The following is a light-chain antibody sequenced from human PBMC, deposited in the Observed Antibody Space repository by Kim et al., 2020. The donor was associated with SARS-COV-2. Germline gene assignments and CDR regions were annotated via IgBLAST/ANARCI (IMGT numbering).Light chain of an antibody. CDR1: SSNIGSNP. J-gene: IGLJ2*01. CDR2: TNN. CDR3: AAWDDSLNGVV. V-gene: IGLV1-44*01. Sequence: QSVLTQPPSASGTPGQRVTIPCSGSSSNIGSNPVNWYQQFPGTAPKLLIYTNNQWPSGVPDRFSGSKSGTSASLAISGLQSEDEADYYCAAWDDSLNGVVFGGGTKVTVL.